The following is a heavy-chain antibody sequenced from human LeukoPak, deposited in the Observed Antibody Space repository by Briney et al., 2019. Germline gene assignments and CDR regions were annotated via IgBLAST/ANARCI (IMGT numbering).Heavy chain of an antibody. J-gene: IGHJ6*03. CDR1: GSTFDDYA. CDR3: AKSSGNYLNYYYYMDV. CDR2: ISWNSFSI. V-gene: IGHV3-9*01. D-gene: IGHD3-10*01. Sequence: GGSLRLSCAASGSTFDDYAMHWVRQAPGQGLEWVSGISWNSFSIGYADSVKGRFTISRDNAKNSLYLQMNSLRAEDTALYYCAKSSGNYLNYYYYMDVWGKGTTVTISS.